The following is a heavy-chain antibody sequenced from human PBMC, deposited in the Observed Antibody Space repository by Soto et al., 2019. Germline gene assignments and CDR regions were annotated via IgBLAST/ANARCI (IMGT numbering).Heavy chain of an antibody. J-gene: IGHJ4*02. D-gene: IGHD1-26*01. V-gene: IGHV3-30-3*01. CDR2: ISYDGSNK. Sequence: QVQLVESGGGVVQPGRSLRLSCAASGFTFSSYAMHWVRQAPGKGLEWVAVISYDGSNKYYADSVKGRFTISRDNSKNTLYLQMNSLRAEDTAVYYCASEQIVGATTADYWGQGTLVTVSS. CDR1: GFTFSSYA. CDR3: ASEQIVGATTADY.